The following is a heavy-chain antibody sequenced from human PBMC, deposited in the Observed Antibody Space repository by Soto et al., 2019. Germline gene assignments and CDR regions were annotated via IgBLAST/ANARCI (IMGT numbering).Heavy chain of an antibody. Sequence: SGPTLVNPTQTLTLTCTFSGFSLSTSGMCVSWIRQPPGEALEWLALIDWDDDKYYSTSLKTRLTISKDTSKNQVVLTMTNMDPVDTATYYCARISLCYYGSGTLADVWGQGTTVTVSS. D-gene: IGHD3-10*01. J-gene: IGHJ6*02. CDR3: ARISLCYYGSGTLADV. CDR1: GFSLSTSGMC. V-gene: IGHV2-70*01. CDR2: IDWDDDK.